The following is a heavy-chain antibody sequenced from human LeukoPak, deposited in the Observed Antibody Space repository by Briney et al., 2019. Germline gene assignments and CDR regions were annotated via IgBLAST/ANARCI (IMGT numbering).Heavy chain of an antibody. CDR1: GFTFSSYW. CDR3: ARDRNIVVVPAALPSSYYGMDV. V-gene: IGHV3-74*01. CDR2: INSDGSST. D-gene: IGHD2-2*01. Sequence: PGGSLRLSCAASGFTFSSYWMHWVRQAPGKGLVWVSRINSDGSSTSYADSVKGRFTISRDNAKNTLYLQTNSLRAEDTAVYYCARDRNIVVVPAALPSSYYGMDVWGKGTTVTVSS. J-gene: IGHJ6*04.